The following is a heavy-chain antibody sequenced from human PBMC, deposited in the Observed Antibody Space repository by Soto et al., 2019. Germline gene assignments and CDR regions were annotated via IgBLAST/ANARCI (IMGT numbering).Heavy chain of an antibody. CDR3: ANLYSSSPNKPNTEGPPVQNAFDI. CDR2: ISYDGSNK. V-gene: IGHV3-30*18. Sequence: QVQLVESGGGVVQPGRSLRLSCAASGFTFSSYGMHWVRQAPGKGLEWVAVISYDGSNKYYADSVKGRFTISRDNSKNTLYLQMNSLRAEDTAVYYCANLYSSSPNKPNTEGPPVQNAFDIWGQGTMVTVSS. J-gene: IGHJ3*02. CDR1: GFTFSSYG. D-gene: IGHD6-6*01.